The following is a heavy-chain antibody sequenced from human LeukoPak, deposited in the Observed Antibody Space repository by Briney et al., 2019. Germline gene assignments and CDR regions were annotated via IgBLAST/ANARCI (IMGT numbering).Heavy chain of an antibody. J-gene: IGHJ6*02. CDR1: GYSISSGYY. CDR2: IYHSGNT. CDR3: ARERVWV. Sequence: PSETLSLTCTVSGYSISSGYYWGWIRQPPGKGLEWIGSIYHSGNTYYNPSLKSRVTISVDTSKNLFSLKLSSVTAADTAVYYCARERVWVWGQGTTVTVSS. V-gene: IGHV4-38-2*02. D-gene: IGHD2-21*01.